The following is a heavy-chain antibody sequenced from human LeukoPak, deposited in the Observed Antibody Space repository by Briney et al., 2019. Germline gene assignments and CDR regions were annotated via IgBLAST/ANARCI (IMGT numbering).Heavy chain of an antibody. V-gene: IGHV1-2*02. CDR1: GYTFTGYY. Sequence: GASVKVSCKASGYTFTGYYMHWVRQAPGQGLEWMGWINPNSGGTKYAQKFQGRVTMTRDTSISTAYMELSRLRSDDTAVYYCARDGYYDSSGSAGFQHWGQGTLVTVSS. J-gene: IGHJ1*01. D-gene: IGHD3-22*01. CDR2: INPNSGGT. CDR3: ARDGYYDSSGSAGFQH.